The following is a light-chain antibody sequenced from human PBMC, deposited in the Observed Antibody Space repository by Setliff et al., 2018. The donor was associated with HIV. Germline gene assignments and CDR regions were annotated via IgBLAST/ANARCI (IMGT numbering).Light chain of an antibody. CDR1: SSDVGSYNY. V-gene: IGLV2-8*01. CDR2: EVS. CDR3: SSYGGRNNWV. J-gene: IGLJ3*02. Sequence: QSVLTQPPSASGSPGQAVTISCTGTSSDVGSYNYVSWYQQHPGKAPQLMIFEVSKRPSGIPDRFSGSKSGNTASLTVSGLRAEDEAEYYCSSYGGRNNWVFGGGTKVTVL.